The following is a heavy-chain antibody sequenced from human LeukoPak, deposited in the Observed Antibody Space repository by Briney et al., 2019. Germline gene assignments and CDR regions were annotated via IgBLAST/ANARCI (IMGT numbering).Heavy chain of an antibody. Sequence: PGGSLRLSCAASGFTFSDYYMSWIRQAPGKGLEWVSYISSSGSTIYYADSVKGRFTISRDNAKNSLYLQMNSLRAEDTAVYYCAKFLLPSGYYWGYFDYWGQGTLVTVSS. CDR3: AKFLLPSGYYWGYFDY. CDR1: GFTFSDYY. CDR2: ISSSGSTI. J-gene: IGHJ4*02. D-gene: IGHD3-3*01. V-gene: IGHV3-11*01.